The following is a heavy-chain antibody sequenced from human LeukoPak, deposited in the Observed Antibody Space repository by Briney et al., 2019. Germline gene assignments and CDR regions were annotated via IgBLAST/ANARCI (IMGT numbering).Heavy chain of an antibody. CDR1: GGSITSSSYD. CDR2: IYYTGST. CDR3: ARHFRTTSWFDY. J-gene: IGHJ4*02. V-gene: IGHV4-39*01. D-gene: IGHD2-2*01. Sequence: PSETLSLTCTVSGGSITSSSYDWGWIRQPPGKGLEWIGNIYYTGSTFYNPSLQSRVTISLDTSKNPFSLRLTSVTAADTAVYYCARHFRTTSWFDYWGQGTLVTVSS.